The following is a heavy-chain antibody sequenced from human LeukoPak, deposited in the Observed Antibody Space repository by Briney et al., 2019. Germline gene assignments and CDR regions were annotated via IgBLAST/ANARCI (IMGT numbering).Heavy chain of an antibody. CDR1: GFTFSSYG. D-gene: IGHD6-19*01. CDR3: AKDGGSSGPGMDV. Sequence: GGSLRLSCAASGFTFSSYGMHWVRQAPGKGLEWVAVISYDGSNKYYADSVKGRFTISRDNSKNTLYLQMNSLRAEDTAVYYCAKDGGSSGPGMDVWGQGTTVTVSS. V-gene: IGHV3-30*18. J-gene: IGHJ6*02. CDR2: ISYDGSNK.